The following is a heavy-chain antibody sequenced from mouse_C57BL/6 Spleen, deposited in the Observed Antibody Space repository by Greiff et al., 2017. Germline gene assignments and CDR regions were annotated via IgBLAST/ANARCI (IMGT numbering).Heavy chain of an antibody. CDR3: TRVYDYDPFAY. J-gene: IGHJ3*01. D-gene: IGHD2-4*01. V-gene: IGHV5-9-1*02. CDR2: ISSGGDYI. CDR1: GFTFSSYA. Sequence: EVQRVESGEGLVKPGGSLKLSCAASGFTFSSYAMSWVRQTPEKRLEWVAYISSGGDYIYYADTVKGRFTISRDNARTTLYLQMSSLKSEDTAMYYCTRVYDYDPFAYWGQGTLVTVSA.